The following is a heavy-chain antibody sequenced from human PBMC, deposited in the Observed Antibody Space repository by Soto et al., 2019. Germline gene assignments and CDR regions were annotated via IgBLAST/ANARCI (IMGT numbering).Heavy chain of an antibody. D-gene: IGHD3-10*01. J-gene: IGHJ4*02. V-gene: IGHV4-34*01. Sequence: PSETLSLTCAVYGGSFSGYYWSWIRQPPGKGLEWIGEINHSVSTNYNPSLKSRVTISVDTSKNQFSLKLSSVTAADTAVYYCARASRSYGSGSSIDYWGQGTPVSVSS. CDR2: INHSVST. CDR1: GGSFSGYY. CDR3: ARASRSYGSGSSIDY.